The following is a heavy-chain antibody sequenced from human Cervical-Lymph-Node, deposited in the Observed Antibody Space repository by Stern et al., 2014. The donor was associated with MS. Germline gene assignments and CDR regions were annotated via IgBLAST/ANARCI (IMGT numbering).Heavy chain of an antibody. Sequence: VQPVESGGGAVQPGRSLRLSCAASGFTFSSYGMHWVRQAPGKGLEWAAVISYDGSNKYYADSVKGRFTISRDNSKNTLYLQMNSLRAEDTAVYYCAKFAAAGNFFDYWGQGTLVTVSS. J-gene: IGHJ4*02. CDR3: AKFAAAGNFFDY. CDR2: ISYDGSNK. D-gene: IGHD6-13*01. V-gene: IGHV3-30*18. CDR1: GFTFSSYG.